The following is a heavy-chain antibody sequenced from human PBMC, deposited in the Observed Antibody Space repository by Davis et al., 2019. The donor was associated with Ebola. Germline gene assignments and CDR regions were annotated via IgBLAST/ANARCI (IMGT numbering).Heavy chain of an antibody. D-gene: IGHD2-8*02. J-gene: IGHJ4*02. Sequence: AASVKVSCKASGYTFTSYDINWVRQATGQGLEWMGWMNPNSGNTGYAQKFQGRVTMTRDTSISTAYMELSRLRSDDTAVYYCARGGYCTGGVCYYFDYWGQGTLVTVSS. V-gene: IGHV1-8*01. CDR1: GYTFTSYD. CDR3: ARGGYCTGGVCYYFDY. CDR2: MNPNSGNT.